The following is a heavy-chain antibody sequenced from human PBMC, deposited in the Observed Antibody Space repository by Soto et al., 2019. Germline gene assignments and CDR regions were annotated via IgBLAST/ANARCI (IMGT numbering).Heavy chain of an antibody. Sequence: GGSLRLSCAASGFTFSSYGMHWVRQAPGKGLEWVAVISYDGSNKYYADSVKGRFTISRDNSKNTLYLQMNSLRAEDTAVYYCARESAVAGHDGDDAFDIWGQGTMVTVSS. CDR1: GFTFSSYG. D-gene: IGHD6-19*01. J-gene: IGHJ3*02. V-gene: IGHV3-30*03. CDR3: ARESAVAGHDGDDAFDI. CDR2: ISYDGSNK.